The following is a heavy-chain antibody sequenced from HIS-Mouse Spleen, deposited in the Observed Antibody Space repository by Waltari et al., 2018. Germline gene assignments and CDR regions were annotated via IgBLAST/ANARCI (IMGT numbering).Heavy chain of an antibody. CDR1: GYTFTSYD. J-gene: IGHJ4*02. CDR3: ARGHDYSNYFDY. D-gene: IGHD4-4*01. V-gene: IGHV1-8*01. Sequence: QVQLVQSGAEVKKPGASVTVSCTASGYTFTSYDITWVRQATGQGLEWMGWMNPNSGNTGYAQKFQGRVTMTRNTSISTAYMELSSLRSEDTAVYYCARGHDYSNYFDYWGQGTLVTVSS. CDR2: MNPNSGNT.